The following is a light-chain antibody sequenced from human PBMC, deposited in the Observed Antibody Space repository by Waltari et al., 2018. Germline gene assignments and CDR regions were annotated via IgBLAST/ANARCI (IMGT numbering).Light chain of an antibody. CDR3: QHGCSTPLT. V-gene: IGKV1-39*02. CDR1: QGISSN. Sequence: DIQMTLSPSSLSASVVDRVTIPCQASQGISSNLAWYQQKPGKLPKLLIYNASTWQSGIPERFSGSGSGTDFTLTISSLQPEDFVTYYCQHGCSTPLTFGQGTKVEIK. J-gene: IGKJ1*01. CDR2: NAS.